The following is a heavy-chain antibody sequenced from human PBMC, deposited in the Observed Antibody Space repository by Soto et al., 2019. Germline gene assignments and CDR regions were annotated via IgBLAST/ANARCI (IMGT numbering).Heavy chain of an antibody. J-gene: IGHJ6*03. CDR3: ARVGYDRFYYYYMDV. Sequence: SETLSLTCAVYGGSFSGYYWSWIRQPPGKGLEWIGEINHSGSTNYNPSLKSRVTISVDTSKNQFSLKLSSVTAADTAVYYCARVGYDRFYYYYMDVWGKGTTVTVSS. D-gene: IGHD6-13*01. CDR2: INHSGST. CDR1: GGSFSGYY. V-gene: IGHV4-34*01.